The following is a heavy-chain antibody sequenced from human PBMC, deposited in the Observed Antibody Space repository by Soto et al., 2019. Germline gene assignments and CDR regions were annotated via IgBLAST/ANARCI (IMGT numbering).Heavy chain of an antibody. J-gene: IGHJ6*02. CDR2: ISYDGSNK. CDR3: ARDFSSSSWYYYYGMDV. D-gene: IGHD6-13*01. Sequence: QVQLVESGGGVVQPGRSLRLSCAASGFTFSSYAMHWVRQAPGKGLEGVAVISYDGSNKYYADSVKGRFTISRDNSKNTLYLQMNSLRAEDTAVYYCARDFSSSSWYYYYGMDVWGQGTTVTVSS. V-gene: IGHV3-30-3*01. CDR1: GFTFSSYA.